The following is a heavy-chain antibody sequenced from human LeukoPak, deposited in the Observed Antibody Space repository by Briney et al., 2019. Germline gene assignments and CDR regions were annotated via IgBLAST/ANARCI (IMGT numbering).Heavy chain of an antibody. CDR2: INPAGGGT. CDR3: ARGWYRLFQD. V-gene: IGHV1-46*01. CDR1: GYTFTNYF. J-gene: IGHJ1*01. Sequence: ASVKVSCKASGYTFTNYFMHWVRQAPGQGLEWMGIINPAGGGTSYAQKFQGRVTMTRDTSTSTVYMELSSLRSEDTAVYYCARGWYRLFQDWGQGTLVTVS. D-gene: IGHD6-13*01.